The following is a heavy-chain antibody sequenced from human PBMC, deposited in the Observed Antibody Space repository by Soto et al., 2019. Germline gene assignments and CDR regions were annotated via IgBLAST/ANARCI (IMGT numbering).Heavy chain of an antibody. CDR3: ARDPGGLIVATTDYYYYGMDV. CDR1: GFTFNSYG. D-gene: IGHD5-12*01. V-gene: IGHV3-33*01. Sequence: PGGSLRLSCAASGFTFNSYGMHWVRQAPGKGLEWVAVIWYDGSNKYYADSVKGRFTISRDNSKNTLYLQMNSLRAEDTAVYYCARDPGGLIVATTDYYYYGMDVWGQGTTVTVSS. CDR2: IWYDGSNK. J-gene: IGHJ6*02.